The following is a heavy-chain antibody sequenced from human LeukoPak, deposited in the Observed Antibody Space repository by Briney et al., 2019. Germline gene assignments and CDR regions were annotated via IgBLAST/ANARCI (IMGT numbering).Heavy chain of an antibody. CDR1: GFTFSSYG. Sequence: GGSLRLSCAASGFTFSSYGMHWVRQAPGKGLEWVANIKQDESEKYYVDSVKGRFTISRDNAKNSLYLQMNSLRAEDTAVYYCARVGYSSSWSPSDYWGQGALVTVSS. V-gene: IGHV3-7*01. CDR2: IKQDESEK. CDR3: ARVGYSSSWSPSDY. D-gene: IGHD6-13*01. J-gene: IGHJ4*02.